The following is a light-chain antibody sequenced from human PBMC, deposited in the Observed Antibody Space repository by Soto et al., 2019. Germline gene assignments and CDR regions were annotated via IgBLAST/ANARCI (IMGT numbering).Light chain of an antibody. V-gene: IGLV2-8*01. J-gene: IGLJ3*02. CDR2: EVS. Sequence: QSALTQPPSASGSPGQSVTISCTGTSSDVGGYNYVSWYQQYPGKAPKLMIYEVSKRPSGVPDRFSGSKSGKTASLTVSGLQPEDEADYYCPSYAGSNIWVFGGGTQLTVL. CDR1: SSDVGGYNY. CDR3: PSYAGSNIWV.